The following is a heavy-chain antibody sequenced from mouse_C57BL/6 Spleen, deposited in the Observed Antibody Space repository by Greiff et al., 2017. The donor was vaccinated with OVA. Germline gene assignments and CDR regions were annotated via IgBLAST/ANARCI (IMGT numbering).Heavy chain of an antibody. D-gene: IGHD2-5*01. V-gene: IGHV1-82*01. J-gene: IGHJ2*01. Sequence: QVQLQQSGPELVKPGASVKISCKASGYAFSSSWMNWVKQRPGKGLEWIGRIYPGDGDTNYNGKFKGKATLTADKSSSTAYMQLSSLTSEDSAVYFCARVGSNYDFDYWGQGTTLTVSS. CDR2: IYPGDGDT. CDR3: ARVGSNYDFDY. CDR1: GYAFSSSW.